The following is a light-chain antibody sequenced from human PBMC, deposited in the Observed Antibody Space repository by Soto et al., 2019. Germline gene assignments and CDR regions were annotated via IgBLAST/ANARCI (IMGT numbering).Light chain of an antibody. V-gene: IGKV3-20*01. CDR2: GAF. CDR1: QSVSSD. Sequence: ECVFTQSPATLSVSTGERATLSCRASQSVSSDLAWYRQKPGQAPRLLIYGAFNRATGIPDRFSGGGSGTDFTLTISRLEPEDLGVYYCQQYGSSGTFGQGTKVDIK. CDR3: QQYGSSGT. J-gene: IGKJ1*01.